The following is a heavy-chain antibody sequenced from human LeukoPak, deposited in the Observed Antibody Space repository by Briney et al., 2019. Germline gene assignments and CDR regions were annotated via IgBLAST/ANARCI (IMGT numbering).Heavy chain of an antibody. V-gene: IGHV1-69*05. Sequence: ASVKLSCKASGGTFSSYAISCVRQAPGQGLEWMGGIIPIFGTANYAQKFQGRVTITTDEATSTAYMELSSLRFEDTAVYYCARDNVRGYSYGLVYWGQGTLVTVSS. CDR2: IIPIFGTA. D-gene: IGHD5-18*01. CDR3: ARDNVRGYSYGLVY. CDR1: GGTFSSYA. J-gene: IGHJ4*02.